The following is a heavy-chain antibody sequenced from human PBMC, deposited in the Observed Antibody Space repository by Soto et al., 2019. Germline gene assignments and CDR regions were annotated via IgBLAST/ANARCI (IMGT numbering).Heavy chain of an antibody. CDR2: INPNSGGT. V-gene: IGHV1-2*04. CDR3: ARDSYGDLGYYYYGMDV. J-gene: IGHJ6*02. CDR1: GYTFTGYY. Sequence: ASVKVSCKASGYTFTGYYMHWVRQAPGQGLEWMGWINPNSGGTNYAQKFQGWVTMTRDTSISTAYMELSRLRSDDTAVYYCARDSYGDLGYYYYGMDVWGQGTTATVSS. D-gene: IGHD4-17*01.